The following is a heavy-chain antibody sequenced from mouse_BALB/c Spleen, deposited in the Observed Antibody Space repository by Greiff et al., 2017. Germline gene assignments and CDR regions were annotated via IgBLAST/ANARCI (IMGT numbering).Heavy chain of an antibody. CDR2: IYWDDDK. D-gene: IGHD2-10*01. V-gene: IGHV8-12*01. J-gene: IGHJ4*01. CDR1: GFSLSTSGMG. Sequence: QVTLKVSGPGILQPSQTLSLTCSFSGFSLSTSGMGVSWIRQPSGKGLEWLAHIYWDDDKRYNPSLKSRLTISKDTSSNQVFLKITSVDTAATATYYCARSYYGNYNYYAMDYWGQGTSVTVSS. CDR3: ARSYYGNYNYYAMDY.